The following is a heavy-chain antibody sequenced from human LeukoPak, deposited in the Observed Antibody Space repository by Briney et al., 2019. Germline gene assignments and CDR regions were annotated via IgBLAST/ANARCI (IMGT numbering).Heavy chain of an antibody. CDR1: GFTFSSYS. CDR2: ISSSSTI. CDR3: ARIGVTMVRGVIIWSGFDP. V-gene: IGHV3-48*01. J-gene: IGHJ5*02. Sequence: GGSLRLSCAASGFTFSSYSMNWVRQAPGKGLEWVSYISSSSTIYYADSVKGRFTISRDNAKNSLYLQMNSLRAEDTAVYYCARIGVTMVRGVIIWSGFDPWGQGTLVTVSS. D-gene: IGHD3-10*01.